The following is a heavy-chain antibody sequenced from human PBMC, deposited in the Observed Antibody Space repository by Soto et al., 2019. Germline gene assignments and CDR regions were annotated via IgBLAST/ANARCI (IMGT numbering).Heavy chain of an antibody. CDR1: GDSVSSNSAA. J-gene: IGHJ5*02. CDR3: ERGSGDILTVYYIPNWFDP. D-gene: IGHD3-9*01. Sequence: SQTLSLTCAISGDSVSSNSAAWNWIRQSSSRGLEWLGRTYYRSKWYNDYAVSVKSRITINPDTSKNQFSLQLNSVTPEDTAVYYCERGSGDILTVYYIPNWFDPWGQETLVTVSS. CDR2: TYYRSKWYN. V-gene: IGHV6-1*01.